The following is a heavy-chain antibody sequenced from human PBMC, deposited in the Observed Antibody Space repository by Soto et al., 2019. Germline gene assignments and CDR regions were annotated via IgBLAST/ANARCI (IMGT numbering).Heavy chain of an antibody. Sequence: ASVKVSCKASGGTFSSYTISWVRQAPGQGLEWMGRIIPTLGIANYAQKFQGRVTITADKSTSTAYMELSSLRSEDTAVYYCARDQLYYYYMDVWGKGTTVTVSS. CDR2: IIPTLGIA. J-gene: IGHJ6*03. CDR3: ARDQLYYYYMDV. D-gene: IGHD2-2*01. V-gene: IGHV1-69*04. CDR1: GGTFSSYT.